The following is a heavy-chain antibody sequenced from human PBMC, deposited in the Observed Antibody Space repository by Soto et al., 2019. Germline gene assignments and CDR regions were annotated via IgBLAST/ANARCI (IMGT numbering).Heavy chain of an antibody. V-gene: IGHV3-11*01. CDR3: ARDLGYYDSSGYFDY. CDR2: ISSRGDII. J-gene: IGHJ4*02. D-gene: IGHD3-22*01. CDR1: GFIFSDYY. Sequence: GGSLRLSCAVSGFIFSDYYMSWIRQAPGKGVEWVSYISSRGDIIYYADSVKGRFTISRDNAKNSLYLQMNSLRAEDTAVYYCARDLGYYDSSGYFDYWGQGTLVTVSS.